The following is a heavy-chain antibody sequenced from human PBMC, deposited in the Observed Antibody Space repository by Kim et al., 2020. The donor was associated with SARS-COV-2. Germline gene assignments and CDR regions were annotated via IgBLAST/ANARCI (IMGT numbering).Heavy chain of an antibody. CDR1: GYTFTSYG. V-gene: IGHV1-18*01. CDR3: ARGGRGLTSYFDY. D-gene: IGHD2-8*01. J-gene: IGHJ4*02. Sequence: ASVKVSCKASGYTFTSYGISWVRQAPGQGLEGMGWKSAYKGNRKYAQKLQGRVTITTDTATSTVNMEPRSLRSDDTAVYYCARGGRGLTSYFDYWGQGTLVAVSS. CDR2: KSAYKGNR.